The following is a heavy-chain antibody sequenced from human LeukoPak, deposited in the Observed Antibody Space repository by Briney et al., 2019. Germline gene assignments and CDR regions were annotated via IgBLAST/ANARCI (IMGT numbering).Heavy chain of an antibody. D-gene: IGHD2-21*01. CDR3: ARDDHYETGVVIANY. V-gene: IGHV4-4*07. J-gene: IGHJ4*02. CDR1: GGSFSGYY. CDR2: IYTSGST. Sequence: SETLSLTCAVYGGSFSGYYWSWIRQPAGKGLEWIGRIYTSGSTNYNPSLKSRVTMSVDTSKNQFSLKLSSVTAADTAVYYCARDDHYETGVVIANYWGQGTLVTVSS.